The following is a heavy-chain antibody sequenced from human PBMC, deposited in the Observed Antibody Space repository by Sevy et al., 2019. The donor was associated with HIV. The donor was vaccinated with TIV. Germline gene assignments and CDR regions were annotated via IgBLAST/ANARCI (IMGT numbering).Heavy chain of an antibody. J-gene: IGHJ6*03. V-gene: IGHV6-1*01. CDR2: TYYRSKWYN. Sequence: SQTLSLTCAISGDSVSSNSAAWNWIRQSPSRGLEWLGRTYYRSKWYNDYAGSVKSRITINPGTSKNQFSLQLNSVTPEDTAVYYCARGVGATTGFYMDVWGKGTTVTVSS. CDR1: GDSVSSNSAA. CDR3: ARGVGATTGFYMDV. D-gene: IGHD1-26*01.